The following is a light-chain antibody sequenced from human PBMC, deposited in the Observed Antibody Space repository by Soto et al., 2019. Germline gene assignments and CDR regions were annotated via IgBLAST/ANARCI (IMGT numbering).Light chain of an antibody. CDR2: STS. CDR3: QQTHSRPVT. CDR1: QSITTY. J-gene: IGKJ4*02. V-gene: IGKV1-39*01. Sequence: DIQMTQSPSSLSAYVGDSVTITCRASQSITTYLNWYQQKPGQAPNLLIYSTSTLKSGVPSRFSGSGSGTDFTLTISGLRPEDFATYFCQQTHSRPVTFGGGTKLEI.